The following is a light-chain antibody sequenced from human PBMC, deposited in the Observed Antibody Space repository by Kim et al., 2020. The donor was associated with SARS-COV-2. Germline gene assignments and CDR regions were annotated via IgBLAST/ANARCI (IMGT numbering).Light chain of an antibody. Sequence: ALGQTVRITCQGDSLRSYYASWYQQKPGQAPVLVIYGKNNRPSGIPDRFSGSSSGNTASLTITGAQAEDEADYYCNSRDSSGNHRVIRSGTKVAFL. J-gene: IGLJ1*01. CDR3: NSRDSSGNHRV. CDR2: GKN. CDR1: SLRSYY. V-gene: IGLV3-19*01.